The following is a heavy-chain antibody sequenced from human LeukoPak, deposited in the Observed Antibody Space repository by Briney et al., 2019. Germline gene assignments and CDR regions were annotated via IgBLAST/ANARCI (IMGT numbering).Heavy chain of an antibody. CDR2: MDPGDCET. D-gene: IGHD3-22*01. CDR1: GYSFTSYW. CDR3: ARQAYYYDSSGKPHEHYFDH. J-gene: IGHJ4*02. V-gene: IGHV5-51*01. Sequence: PGESLKISCKGSGYSFTSYWTRWGRQMPRKGLGWVGIMDPGDCETRYSPSFQRQVTMSADKSISTDYLQCSSLRASDSAMYYCARQAYYYDSSGKPHEHYFDHWGQGTLVTVSS.